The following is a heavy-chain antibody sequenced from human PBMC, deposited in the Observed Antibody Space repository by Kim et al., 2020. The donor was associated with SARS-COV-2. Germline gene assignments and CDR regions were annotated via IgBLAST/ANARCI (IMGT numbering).Heavy chain of an antibody. D-gene: IGHD1-26*01. J-gene: IGHJ5*02. V-gene: IGHV4-59*01. CDR3: ARDSGSYLNWFDP. Sequence: NPSLKGRVTKSVDTSKNQFSLKLSSVTAADTAVYYCARDSGSYLNWFDPWGQGTLVTVSS.